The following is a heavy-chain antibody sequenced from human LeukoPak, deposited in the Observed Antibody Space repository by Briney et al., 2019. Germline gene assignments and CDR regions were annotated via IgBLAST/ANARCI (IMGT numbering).Heavy chain of an antibody. V-gene: IGHV1-18*01. CDR2: ISAYNGNT. J-gene: IGHJ4*02. CDR1: GYTSTSYG. Sequence: ASVKVSCKASGYTSTSYGISWVRQAPGQGLEWMGWISAYNGNTNYAQKLQGRVTMTTDTSTSTAYMELRSLRSDDTAVYYCARGREEYYGSRSYLDYWGQGALVTVSS. D-gene: IGHD3-10*01. CDR3: ARGREEYYGSRSYLDY.